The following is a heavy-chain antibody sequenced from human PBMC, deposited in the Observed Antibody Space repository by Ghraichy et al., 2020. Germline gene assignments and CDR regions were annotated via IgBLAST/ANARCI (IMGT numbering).Heavy chain of an antibody. CDR1: GGSISSGGYY. Sequence: SETLSLTCTVSGGSISSGGYYWTWIRQHPGKGLEWIGYIYSSGSTYYNPSLKSRVTISLDTSKNQFSLKLSSVTAADTAMYYCVTYHNPTTSFDYWGQGTLVTVSS. D-gene: IGHD1-26*01. V-gene: IGHV4-31*03. CDR3: VTYHNPTTSFDY. CDR2: IYSSGST. J-gene: IGHJ4*02.